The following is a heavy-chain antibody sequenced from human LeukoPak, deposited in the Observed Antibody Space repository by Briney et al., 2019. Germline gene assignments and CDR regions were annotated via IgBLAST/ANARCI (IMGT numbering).Heavy chain of an antibody. D-gene: IGHD5-12*01. V-gene: IGHV4-59*01. J-gene: IGHJ4*02. CDR2: FSYSGNT. Sequence: PSETLSLTCAVSGASISSYYWSWIRQPPGKGLEWIGYFSYSGNTNYNPSLKSRVTVSVDTSKNQFSLKLTSVTAADTAVYHCARGPLDSGYTYFDYWGQGTLVTVSS. CDR3: ARGPLDSGYTYFDY. CDR1: GASISSYY.